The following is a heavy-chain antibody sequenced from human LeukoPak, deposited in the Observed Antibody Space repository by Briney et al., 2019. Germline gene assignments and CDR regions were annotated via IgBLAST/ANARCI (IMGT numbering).Heavy chain of an antibody. CDR2: IYHSGST. CDR1: GGSISSSNW. D-gene: IGHD4-17*01. CDR3: ARDRDAYGDYAVWVY. J-gene: IGHJ4*02. V-gene: IGHV4-4*02. Sequence: SETLSLTCAVSGGSISSSNWWSWVRQPPGKGLEWIGEIYHSGSTNYNPSLKSRVTISVDKSKNQFSLKLSSVTAADTAVYYCARDRDAYGDYAVWVYWGQGTLVTVSS.